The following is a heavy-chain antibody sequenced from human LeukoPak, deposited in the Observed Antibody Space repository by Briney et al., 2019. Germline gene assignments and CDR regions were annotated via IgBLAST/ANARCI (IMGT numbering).Heavy chain of an antibody. CDR3: ARGEQQLVLYYYYYGMGV. D-gene: IGHD6-13*01. Sequence: ASVKVSCKASGYTFTGYYMHWVRQAPGQGLEWMGRINPNSGGTNYAQKFQGRVTMTRDTSISTAYMELSRLRSDDTAVYYCARGEQQLVLYYYYYGMGVWGQGATVTVSS. CDR1: GYTFTGYY. CDR2: INPNSGGT. V-gene: IGHV1-2*06. J-gene: IGHJ6*02.